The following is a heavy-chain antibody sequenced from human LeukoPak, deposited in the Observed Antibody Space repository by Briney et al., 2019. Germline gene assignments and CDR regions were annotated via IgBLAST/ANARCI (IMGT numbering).Heavy chain of an antibody. V-gene: IGHV3-21*01. CDR3: ARGGITMVQGVIIG. CDR1: GFTFISYS. Sequence: GWSLRLSCAASGFTFISYSMNWVRQAPGKGLEWVSSISSSTSYTYYADSVKGRFTISRDNAKNSLYLQMNSLRAEDTAVYYCARGGITMVQGVIIGWGQGTLVTVSS. CDR2: ISSSTSYT. J-gene: IGHJ4*02. D-gene: IGHD3-10*01.